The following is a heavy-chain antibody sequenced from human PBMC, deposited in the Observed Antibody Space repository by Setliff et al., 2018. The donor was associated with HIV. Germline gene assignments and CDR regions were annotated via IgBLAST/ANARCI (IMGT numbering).Heavy chain of an antibody. V-gene: IGHV1-2*04. Sequence: ASVKVSCKASGYTFTGYYMHWVRQAPGQGLEWMGWINPNNGGTNYAQKFQGWITMTRDTSISTAYMELSRLRSDDTAVYYCARARYIVIRGDAGMDVWGPGTTVTVSS. CDR2: INPNNGGT. J-gene: IGHJ6*02. D-gene: IGHD3-10*01. CDR3: ARARYIVIRGDAGMDV. CDR1: GYTFTGYY.